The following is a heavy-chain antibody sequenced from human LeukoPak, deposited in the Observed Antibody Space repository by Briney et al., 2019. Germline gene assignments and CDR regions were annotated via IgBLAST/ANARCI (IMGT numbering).Heavy chain of an antibody. CDR1: GGSISSGDYY. CDR2: IYYSGST. V-gene: IGHV4-30-4*01. Sequence: SETLSLNCTVSGGSISSGDYYWSWIRQPPGKGLEWIGYIYYSGSTYYNPSLKSRVTISVDTSKNQFSLKLSSVTAADTAVYYCAREEGSSPNYFDYWGQGTLVTVSS. J-gene: IGHJ4*02. CDR3: AREEGSSPNYFDY.